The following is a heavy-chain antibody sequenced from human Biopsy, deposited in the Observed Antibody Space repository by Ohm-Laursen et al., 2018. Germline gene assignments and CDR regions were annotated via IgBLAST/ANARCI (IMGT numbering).Heavy chain of an antibody. D-gene: IGHD3-9*01. J-gene: IGHJ6*02. V-gene: IGHV1-69*13. CDR1: GGTFSNYA. CDR2: IITFVRTV. CDR3: APQTPRDPDILTGAYHYDMAV. Sequence: GASVKVSCKASGGTFSNYAISWVRQAPGQGLEWMGGIITFVRTVNYAQNFQGRLTITADEFTDTAYMELRSLRSEDTAVYYCAPQTPRDPDILTGAYHYDMAVWGQGTTVTVSS.